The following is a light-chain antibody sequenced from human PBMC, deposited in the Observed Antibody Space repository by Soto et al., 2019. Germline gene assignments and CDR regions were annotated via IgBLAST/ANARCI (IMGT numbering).Light chain of an antibody. CDR2: GAS. Sequence: EIVLTHSPGTLSLSPGERATLSCRASQSVTSSYLAWYQQKPGQAPRLLIYGASSRATGIPDRFSGRGSGTDFTLTISRLEPEDFAVYYCQQYGSSPRTFGQGTKVEIK. J-gene: IGKJ1*01. CDR3: QQYGSSPRT. CDR1: QSVTSSY. V-gene: IGKV3-20*01.